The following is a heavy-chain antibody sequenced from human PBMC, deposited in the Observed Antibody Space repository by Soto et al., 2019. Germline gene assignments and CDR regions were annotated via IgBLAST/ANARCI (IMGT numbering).Heavy chain of an antibody. V-gene: IGHV4-61*01. D-gene: IGHD3-10*01. CDR3: ASSHMVRGVGFDY. Sequence: SETLSLTCTVSGDSVSSGSYYWSWIRQSPGKGLEWIGFFYYTGGTDYNPPLKSRLTISVDTSKNEFPLKLSSVTAADTAVYYCASSHMVRGVGFDYWGQGILVTVSS. J-gene: IGHJ4*02. CDR2: FYYTGGT. CDR1: GDSVSSGSYY.